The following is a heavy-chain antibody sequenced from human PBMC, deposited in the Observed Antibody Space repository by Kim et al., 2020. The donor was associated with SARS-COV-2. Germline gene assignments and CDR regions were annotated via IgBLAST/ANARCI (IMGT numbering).Heavy chain of an antibody. Sequence: SVKVSCKASGGTFSSYAISWVRQAPGQGLEWMGGIIPIFGTANYAQKFQGRVTITADESTSTAYMELSSLRSEDTAVYYCARDERFGDSHYYYGMDVWGQGTTVTVSS. D-gene: IGHD3-16*01. V-gene: IGHV1-69*13. J-gene: IGHJ6*02. CDR1: GGTFSSYA. CDR3: ARDERFGDSHYYYGMDV. CDR2: IIPIFGTA.